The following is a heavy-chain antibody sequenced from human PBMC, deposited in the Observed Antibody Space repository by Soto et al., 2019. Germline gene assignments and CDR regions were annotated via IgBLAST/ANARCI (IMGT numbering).Heavy chain of an antibody. V-gene: IGHV4-34*01. J-gene: IGHJ3*02. CDR3: ASSGQLELTIAFDI. D-gene: IGHD1-1*01. CDR1: GGSFSGYY. Sequence: SETLSLTCAVYGGSFSGYYWSWIRQPPGKGLEWIGEINHSGSTNYNPSLKSRVTISVDTSKNQFSLKLSSVTAADTAVYYCASSGQLELTIAFDIWGQGTMVTVSS. CDR2: INHSGST.